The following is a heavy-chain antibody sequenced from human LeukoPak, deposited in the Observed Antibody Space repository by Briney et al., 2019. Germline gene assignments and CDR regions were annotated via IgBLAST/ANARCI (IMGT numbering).Heavy chain of an antibody. D-gene: IGHD4-17*01. Sequence: SVKVSCKASGGTFSSYAISWVRQAPGQGLEWMGGIIPIFGTANYAQKFQGRVTITTDESTSTAYMELSSLRSEDTAVYYCAATLSPYGGYWFGRFFDYWGQGTLVTVSS. CDR1: GGTFSSYA. J-gene: IGHJ4*02. CDR3: AATLSPYGGYWFGRFFDY. V-gene: IGHV1-69*05. CDR2: IIPIFGTA.